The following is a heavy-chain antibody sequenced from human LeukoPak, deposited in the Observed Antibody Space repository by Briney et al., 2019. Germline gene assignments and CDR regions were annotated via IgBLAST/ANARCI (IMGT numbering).Heavy chain of an antibody. CDR3: ATFSWGSFDY. D-gene: IGHD3-16*01. CDR1: GGTISSYY. J-gene: IGHJ4*02. Sequence: SETLSLTCTVSGGTISSYYWSWIRQPPGEGLEWIGYIFYSGSTNYNPSLKSRVTISVDTSKNQFALKLSSVTAADTAVYYCATFSWGSFDYWGQGTLVTVS. CDR2: IFYSGST. V-gene: IGHV4-59*01.